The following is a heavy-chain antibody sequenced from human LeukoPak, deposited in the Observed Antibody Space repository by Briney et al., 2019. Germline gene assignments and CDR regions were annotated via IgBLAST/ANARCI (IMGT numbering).Heavy chain of an antibody. CDR2: IRGNGET. D-gene: IGHD2-15*01. CDR3: AKASWVSSTDVVR. Sequence: GGSLRLSCAASGLIFSSFAMSWVRQGPARGLEWVSSIRGNGETLYADSVKGRFTLSSDSSRNTVYFQLNNLRVEDTAIYYCAKASWVSSTDVVRWGQGTLVTVSS. CDR1: GLIFSSFA. J-gene: IGHJ4*02. V-gene: IGHV3-23*01.